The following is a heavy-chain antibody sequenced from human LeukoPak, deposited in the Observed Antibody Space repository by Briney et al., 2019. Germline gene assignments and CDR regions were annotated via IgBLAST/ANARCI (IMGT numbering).Heavy chain of an antibody. D-gene: IGHD6-13*01. J-gene: IGHJ4*01. CDR3: ARDRGSSWYFDY. CDR2: TYYRSKWSN. CDR1: GDSVSRNSAT. Sequence: SQTLSLTCAISGDSVSRNSATWIWIRQSPSRGLEWLGRTYYRSKWSNDYAVPVKSRITINPDTSKNQFSLQLNSVTPEDTAMYYCARDRGSSWYFDYWGQGTLITVSS. V-gene: IGHV6-1*01.